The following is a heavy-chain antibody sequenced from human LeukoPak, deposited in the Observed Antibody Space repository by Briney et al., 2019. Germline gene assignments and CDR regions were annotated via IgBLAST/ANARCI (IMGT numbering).Heavy chain of an antibody. J-gene: IGHJ6*02. D-gene: IGHD3-9*01. V-gene: IGHV5-51*01. CDR1: GYSFTSYW. CDR3: ARLGSSLTSNYYGMDV. Sequence: PGESLKISCKGSGYSFTSYWIGWVRQMPGKGLEWMGIIYPGDSDTKYSPSFQGQVTISVEKSISTAYLQRSSLKASDTAMYYCARLGSSLTSNYYGMDVWGQGTTVTVSS. CDR2: IYPGDSDT.